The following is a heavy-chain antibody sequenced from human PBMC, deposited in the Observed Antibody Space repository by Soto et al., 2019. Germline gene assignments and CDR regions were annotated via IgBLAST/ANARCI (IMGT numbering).Heavy chain of an antibody. J-gene: IGHJ4*02. V-gene: IGHV3-30*18. D-gene: IGHD3-3*01. CDR1: GFTFDHYA. CDR2: MSHDENRK. CDR3: AKDYGFWSGSVNHYFDY. Sequence: GGSLRLSCAASGFTFDHYAIHWVRHSPGKGQEWVAFMSHDENRKLYSDSVKGRFTISRDNSKSTLYLQMSRLRAEDTAVYYCAKDYGFWSGSVNHYFDYWSLGTLVIVSS.